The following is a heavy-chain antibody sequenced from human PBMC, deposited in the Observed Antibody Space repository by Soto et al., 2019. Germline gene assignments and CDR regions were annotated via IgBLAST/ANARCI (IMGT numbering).Heavy chain of an antibody. CDR1: GVSISSGGYY. D-gene: IGHD2-2*01. Sequence: QVQLQESGPGLVRPSQTLSLTCTVSGVSISSGGYYWSWIRQHPGMGLDWVGYIYSSGYTYYNPSLQSRVTISFDTSKNQFSLKLTSVTAADTAVYYCARSHQLANFDYWGQGAMVTVSS. V-gene: IGHV4-31*03. CDR2: IYSSGYT. CDR3: ARSHQLANFDY. J-gene: IGHJ4*02.